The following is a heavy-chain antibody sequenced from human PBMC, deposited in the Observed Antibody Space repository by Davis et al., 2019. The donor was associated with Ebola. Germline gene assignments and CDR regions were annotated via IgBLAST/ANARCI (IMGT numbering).Heavy chain of an antibody. D-gene: IGHD6-6*01. CDR3: ARVRAARPFFDY. J-gene: IGHJ4*02. V-gene: IGHV1-58*01. CDR1: GFTFTSSA. CDR2: IVVGSGNT. Sequence: SVKVSCKASGFTFTSSAVQWVRQARGQRLEWIGWIVVGSGNTNYAQKFQERVTITRDMSTSTAYMELSSLRSEDTAVYYCARVRAARPFFDYWGQGTLVTVSS.